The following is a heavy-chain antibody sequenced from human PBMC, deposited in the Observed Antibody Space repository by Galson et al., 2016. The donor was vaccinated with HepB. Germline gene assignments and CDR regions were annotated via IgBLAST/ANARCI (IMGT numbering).Heavy chain of an antibody. J-gene: IGHJ2*01. Sequence: SLRLSCAASGFTFSSYGMHWVRQAPGKGLEWVAVIWYDGSNKYYADSVEGRFTISRENAKNSLYLEMNSLRAGDTAVYYCAREIKDEVSVGWYFDLWGRGTLVTVSS. D-gene: IGHD5/OR15-5a*01. CDR2: IWYDGSNK. CDR1: GFTFSSYG. CDR3: AREIKDEVSVGWYFDL. V-gene: IGHV3-33*01.